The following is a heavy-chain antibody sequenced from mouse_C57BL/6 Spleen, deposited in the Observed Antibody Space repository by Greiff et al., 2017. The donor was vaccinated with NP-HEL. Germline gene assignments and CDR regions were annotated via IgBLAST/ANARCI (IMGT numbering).Heavy chain of an antibody. J-gene: IGHJ4*01. Sequence: QVQLKESGAELVRPGASVTLSCKASGYTFTDYEMHWVKQTPVHGLEWIGAIDPETGGTAYNQKFKGKAILTADKSSSTAYMELRSLTSEDSAVYYCTRWEAKAMDYCGQGTSVTVSS. D-gene: IGHD4-1*01. CDR3: TRWEAKAMDY. CDR1: GYTFTDYE. CDR2: IDPETGGT. V-gene: IGHV1-15*01.